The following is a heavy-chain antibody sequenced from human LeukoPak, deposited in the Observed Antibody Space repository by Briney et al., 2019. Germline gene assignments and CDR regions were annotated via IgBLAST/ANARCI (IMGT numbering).Heavy chain of an antibody. CDR1: GGSISSTTYY. Sequence: SSETLSLTCTVSGGSISSTTYYWDWIRQPPVKGLEWIGTIYYSGSTYYNPSLKSRVTLSVDTSKNQFSLRLSSVTAADTAVYYCARRTFGGVIAYWGQGTLVTVSS. V-gene: IGHV4-39*07. D-gene: IGHD3-16*02. CDR3: ARRTFGGVIAY. J-gene: IGHJ4*02. CDR2: IYYSGST.